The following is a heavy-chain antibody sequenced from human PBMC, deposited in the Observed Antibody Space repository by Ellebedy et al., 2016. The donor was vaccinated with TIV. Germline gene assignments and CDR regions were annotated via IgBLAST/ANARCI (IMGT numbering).Heavy chain of an antibody. Sequence: GESLKISCAASGFSLSSYWMHWVRQAPGKGLEWVANIKQDGSEKYYVDSVKGRFTISRDNAKNSLYQQMNSLRAEDTAVYFCGRAIGSGSCYWGQGTLVTVSS. J-gene: IGHJ4*02. V-gene: IGHV3-7*01. CDR1: GFSLSSYW. D-gene: IGHD3-10*01. CDR2: IKQDGSEK. CDR3: GRAIGSGSCY.